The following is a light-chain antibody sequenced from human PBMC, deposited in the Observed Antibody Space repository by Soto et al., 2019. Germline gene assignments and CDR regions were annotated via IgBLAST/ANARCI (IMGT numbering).Light chain of an antibody. CDR3: FSYAGDSVYV. V-gene: IGLV2-23*02. CDR1: NSEVGSYNL. Sequence: QSVLTQPACVTGSPRQSITISCTGTNSEVGSYNLISWFQQHPGKAPKLVISEVPKRPSGVSARFSGSKSGNTASLTISGLQSEDEADYYCFSYAGDSVYVFGTGPKATVL. J-gene: IGLJ1*01. CDR2: EVP.